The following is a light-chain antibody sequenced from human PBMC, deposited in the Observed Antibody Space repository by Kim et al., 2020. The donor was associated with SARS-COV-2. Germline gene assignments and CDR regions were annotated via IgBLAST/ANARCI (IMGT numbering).Light chain of an antibody. CDR3: EQHGTSPGT. CDR1: QSVSSSY. Sequence: EIVLTQSPGTLSWSPGERATLSCRASQSVSSSYLAWYQQKPGQAPRRLIYGASTRATGIPDRFSGSGSGTDFTLTISRLEPEDFAVYYCEQHGTSPGTFGQGTKVEI. V-gene: IGKV3-20*01. J-gene: IGKJ1*01. CDR2: GAS.